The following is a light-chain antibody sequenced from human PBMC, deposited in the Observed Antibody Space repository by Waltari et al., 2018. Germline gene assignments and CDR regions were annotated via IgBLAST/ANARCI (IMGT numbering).Light chain of an antibody. CDR1: QGISNS. CDR3: QQYYSTPLT. Sequence: DIQMTQSPSTLSASVGDRVTLTCRASQGISNSLAWYQQKRGKAPKLLLYAASRLESGGPSRFSGSGSGTDYTLTISSLQPEDFATYYCQQYYSTPLTFGGGTKVEIK. CDR2: AAS. J-gene: IGKJ4*01. V-gene: IGKV1-NL1*01.